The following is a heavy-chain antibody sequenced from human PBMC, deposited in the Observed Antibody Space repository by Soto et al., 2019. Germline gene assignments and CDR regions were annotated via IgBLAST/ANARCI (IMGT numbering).Heavy chain of an antibody. D-gene: IGHD3-9*01. CDR2: ISSNGAT. V-gene: IGHV4-39*01. CDR1: SGSSFY. Sequence: SGSSFYWGWIRQSPGKGLEWIASISSNGATHYTPSLKGRLTISADTSMNLFSVELKSVTAADTAMYYCASPQYFSWGQGALVTVSS. CDR3: ASPQYFS. J-gene: IGHJ4*02.